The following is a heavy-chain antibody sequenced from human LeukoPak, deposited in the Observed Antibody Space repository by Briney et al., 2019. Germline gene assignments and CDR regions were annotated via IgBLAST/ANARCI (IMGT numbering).Heavy chain of an antibody. D-gene: IGHD5-12*01. CDR3: ARGPSGYHNT. Sequence: PGGSLRLSCGASGFTFSSYGMLWVRQSPGKGLEWVAFIRYDGNIKFYADSMKGRFTISRDNSKNTLYLQMNSLRAEDTAVYYCARGPSGYHNTGGQGTLVTVSS. V-gene: IGHV3-30*02. J-gene: IGHJ4*02. CDR1: GFTFSSYG. CDR2: IRYDGNIK.